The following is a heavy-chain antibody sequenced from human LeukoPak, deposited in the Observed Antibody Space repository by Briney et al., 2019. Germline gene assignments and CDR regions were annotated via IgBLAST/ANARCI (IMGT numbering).Heavy chain of an antibody. CDR2: XVGRGSST. CDR3: AKWGDYDILTGYYDSDY. CDR1: GFIFSNYA. J-gene: IGHJ4*02. D-gene: IGHD3-9*01. V-gene: IGHV3-23*01. Sequence: GASLRLSCAASGFIFSNYAMSWVREAPGKGLXXXXXXVGRGSSTYYADSVKGRFTMSRDNSKNTLYLQLNRLRAEDTAVYYCAKWGDYDILTGYYDSDYWGQGTLVTVSS.